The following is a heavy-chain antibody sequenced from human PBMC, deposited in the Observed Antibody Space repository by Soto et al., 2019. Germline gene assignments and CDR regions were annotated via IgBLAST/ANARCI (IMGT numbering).Heavy chain of an antibody. CDR1: GYAFTSCG. J-gene: IGHJ4*02. Sequence: GSVKVSCKACGYAFTSCGSSWVRQAPGQGLEWMGWISAYNGNTNYAQKLQGRFTMTTDTSTSTAYMELRSLRSDDTAVYYCARDGGLVRGVISLNFDYWGQGSLVTVSS. V-gene: IGHV1-18*01. CDR3: ARDGGLVRGVISLNFDY. CDR2: ISAYNGNT. D-gene: IGHD3-10*01.